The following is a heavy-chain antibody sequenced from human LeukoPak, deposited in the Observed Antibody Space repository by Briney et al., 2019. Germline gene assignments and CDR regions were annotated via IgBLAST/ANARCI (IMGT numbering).Heavy chain of an antibody. Sequence: PGGSLRLSCATSGFTFSSYAVAWVRQAPGKGLEWVSSISNTGSNTYYADSAKGRFTIFRDNSKNTLSLQMNSLTAEDTAVYYCAARRGYYHYMDVWGKGTTVTVSS. CDR1: GFTFSSYA. J-gene: IGHJ6*03. CDR2: ISNTGSNT. CDR3: AARRGYYHYMDV. V-gene: IGHV3-23*01. D-gene: IGHD3-3*01.